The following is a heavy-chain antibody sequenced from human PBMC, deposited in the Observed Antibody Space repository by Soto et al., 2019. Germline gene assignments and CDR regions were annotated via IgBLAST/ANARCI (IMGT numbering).Heavy chain of an antibody. CDR3: ARDRSLFYFDY. D-gene: IGHD3-10*01. CDR1: GGYISSYY. CDR2: IYYSGST. J-gene: IGHJ4*02. Sequence: QVQLQESGPGLVKPSETLSLTCTVSGGYISSYYWSWIRQPPGKGLEWIGYIYYSGSTNYNPSLKSRVTISVDTSKNQFSLKLSSVTAADTAVYYCARDRSLFYFDYWGQGTLVTVSS. V-gene: IGHV4-59*01.